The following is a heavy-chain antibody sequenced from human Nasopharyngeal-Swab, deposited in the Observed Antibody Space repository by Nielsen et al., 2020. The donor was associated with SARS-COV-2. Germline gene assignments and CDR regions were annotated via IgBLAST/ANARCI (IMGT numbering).Heavy chain of an antibody. V-gene: IGHV1-46*01. CDR1: GYTFTSYY. D-gene: IGHD6-6*01. Sequence: ASVKVSCKASGYTFTSYYMHWLRQAPGQGLEWMGIINPSGGSTSYAQKFQGRVTMTRDTSTSTVYMELSSLRSEDTAVYYCARDPTPAVDSSSSLDYYYGMDVWGQGTTVTISS. CDR2: INPSGGST. CDR3: ARDPTPAVDSSSSLDYYYGMDV. J-gene: IGHJ6*02.